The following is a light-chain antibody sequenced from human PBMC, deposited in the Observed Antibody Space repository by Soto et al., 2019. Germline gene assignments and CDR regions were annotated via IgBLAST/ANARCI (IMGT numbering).Light chain of an antibody. CDR2: RND. CDR1: SSNIGNNY. J-gene: IGLJ2*01. Sequence: QSALTQPPSASGTPGQTVTISCSGSSSNIGNNYVYWYQMVPGTAPKLLIYRNDQRPSGVPDRFSGSRSGTSASLAISGLRSEDEADYYCAAWDDSLSGRGVFGGGPKLTVL. CDR3: AAWDDSLSGRGV. V-gene: IGLV1-47*01.